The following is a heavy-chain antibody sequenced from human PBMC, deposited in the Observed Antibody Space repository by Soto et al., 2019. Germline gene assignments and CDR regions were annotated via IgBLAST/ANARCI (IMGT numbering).Heavy chain of an antibody. J-gene: IGHJ6*02. D-gene: IGHD3-9*01. Sequence: GGSLRLSCAASGFTFSSYGMHWVRQAPGKGLEWVAVIWYDGSNKYYADSVKGRFTISRDNSKNTLYLQMNSLRAEDTAVYYCARDRPHSDILTGYLYYYYGMDVWGQGTTVTVSS. CDR3: ARDRPHSDILTGYLYYYYGMDV. CDR1: GFTFSSYG. V-gene: IGHV3-33*01. CDR2: IWYDGSNK.